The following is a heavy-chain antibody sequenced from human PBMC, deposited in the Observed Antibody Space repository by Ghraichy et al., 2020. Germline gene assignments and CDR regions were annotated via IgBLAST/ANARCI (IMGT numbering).Heavy chain of an antibody. CDR2: VYHSGST. V-gene: IGHV4-4*02. J-gene: IGHJ4*02. CDR3: ARHVAVSGTRGFDY. Sequence: SETLSLTCVVSGDSITSNWWSWVRQPPGKGLEWVGEVYHSGSTYYNPSLMRRVTISIDKSKNQFSVELSSVTAADTAVYYCARHVAVSGTRGFDYWGQGTLVTFSS. CDR1: GDSITSNW. D-gene: IGHD6-19*01.